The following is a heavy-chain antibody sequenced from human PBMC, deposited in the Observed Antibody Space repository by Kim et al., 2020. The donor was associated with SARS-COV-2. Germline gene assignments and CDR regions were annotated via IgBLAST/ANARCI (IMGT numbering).Heavy chain of an antibody. J-gene: IGHJ4*02. CDR1: GFTFSSYA. Sequence: GGSLRLSCAASGFTFSSYAMSWVRQAPGKGLEWVSAISGSGGSTYYEDSVKGRFTISRDNSKNTLYLQMNSLRVEDTAVYYCAKSGEWYSGGWYGFDYWGQGTLVTVSS. CDR2: ISGSGGST. CDR3: AKSGEWYSGGWYGFDY. D-gene: IGHD6-19*01. V-gene: IGHV3-23*01.